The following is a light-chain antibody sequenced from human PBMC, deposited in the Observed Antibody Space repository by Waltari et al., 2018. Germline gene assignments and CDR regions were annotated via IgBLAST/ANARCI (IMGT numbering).Light chain of an antibody. CDR3: QQYHIWWT. CDR1: RSVSSN. CDR2: DAS. Sequence: VMTQSPATLSVSPGDRATLSCRASRSVSSNVAWYQQKPGQAPRLLISDASTRATGIPARFSGSGSGTEFTLTIGSLQSEDSAVYYCQQYHIWWTFGQGTKVEIK. V-gene: IGKV3-15*01. J-gene: IGKJ1*01.